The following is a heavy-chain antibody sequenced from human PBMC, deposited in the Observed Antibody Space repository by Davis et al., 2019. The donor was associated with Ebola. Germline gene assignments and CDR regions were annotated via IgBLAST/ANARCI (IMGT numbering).Heavy chain of an antibody. CDR2: IISNSGGT. J-gene: IGHJ4*02. D-gene: IGHD4-11*01. Sequence: ASVKVSCKASGYTFTDYNMHWVRQAPGQGLEWMGRIISNSGGTNYAQKFQGRVTMTTDTSISTVYMELSSLRYDDTADYYCARGHNYAHEYWGQGTLVTVSS. V-gene: IGHV1-2*06. CDR3: ARGHNYAHEY. CDR1: GYTFTDYN.